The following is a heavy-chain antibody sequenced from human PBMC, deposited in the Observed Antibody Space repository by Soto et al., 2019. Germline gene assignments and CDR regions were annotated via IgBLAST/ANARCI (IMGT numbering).Heavy chain of an antibody. V-gene: IGHV4-31*03. CDR1: GGSISSGGYY. CDR2: IYYSGST. J-gene: IGHJ4*02. D-gene: IGHD4-17*01. CDR3: ARGTTVTHRYFDY. Sequence: SETLSLTXTVSGGSISSGGYYWSWIRQHPGKGLEWIGYIYYSGSTYYNPSLKSRVTISVDTSKNQFSLKLSSVTAADTAVYYCARGTTVTHRYFDYWGQGTLVTVSS.